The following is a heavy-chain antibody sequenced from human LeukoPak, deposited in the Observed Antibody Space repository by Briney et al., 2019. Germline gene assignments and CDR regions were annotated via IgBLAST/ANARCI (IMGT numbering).Heavy chain of an antibody. D-gene: IGHD6-25*01. J-gene: IGHJ4*02. V-gene: IGHV3-53*01. CDR1: GFTVSSNY. CDR3: ARESSGYYFDY. CDR2: IYPGGTT. Sequence: HPGGSLRLSCVASGFTVSSNYMSWVRQAPGKGPECVSVIYPGGTTYYTDSVKGRFTISRDDSKNTLYLQMHSLRAEDTAVYYCARESSGYYFDYWGQGTLVTVSS.